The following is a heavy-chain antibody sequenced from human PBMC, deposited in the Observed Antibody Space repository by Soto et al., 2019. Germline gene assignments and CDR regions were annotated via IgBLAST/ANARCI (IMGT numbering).Heavy chain of an antibody. D-gene: IGHD3-10*01. CDR2: MNPNSGNT. V-gene: IGHV1-8*01. J-gene: IGHJ5*02. CDR3: ARVGTMVRGVIGWWFDP. Sequence: ASVKVSCKASGYTFTSYDINWVRQATGQGLEWMGWMNPNSGNTGYAQKFQGRVTMTRNTSISTAYMELSSLRSEDTAVYYCARVGTMVRGVIGWWFDPWGQGTLVTVS. CDR1: GYTFTSYD.